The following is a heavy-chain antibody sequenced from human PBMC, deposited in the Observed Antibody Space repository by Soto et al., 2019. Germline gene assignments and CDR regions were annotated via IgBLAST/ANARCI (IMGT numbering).Heavy chain of an antibody. CDR3: VRWNGFGDR. J-gene: IGHJ5*02. V-gene: IGHV3-23*01. D-gene: IGHD1-1*01. CDR1: GFIISDYG. CDR2: FSGGGGEI. Sequence: EVQLLESGGGLVQPGGSLRLSCAVSGFIISDYGVTWVRQAPGKGLEWVSSFSGGGGEIFYADSVKGRFTISRDDPKNTAYLQMNSLGAEDTAVYYCVRWNGFGDRWGQGTLVTVSS.